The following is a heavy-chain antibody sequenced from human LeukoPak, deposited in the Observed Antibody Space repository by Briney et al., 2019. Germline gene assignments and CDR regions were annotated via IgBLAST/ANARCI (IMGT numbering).Heavy chain of an antibody. J-gene: IGHJ6*03. CDR3: ARGNYGDYSYYYYYYMDV. V-gene: IGHV4-34*01. D-gene: IGHD4-17*01. CDR2: LNHSGST. CDR1: GGSFSGYY. Sequence: SETLSLTCAVYGGSFSGYYWSWIRQPPGKGLEWVGELNHSGSTNYNPSLKSRVTISVDTSKNQFSLKLSSVTAADTAVYYCARGNYGDYSYYYYYYMDVWGKGTTVTVSS.